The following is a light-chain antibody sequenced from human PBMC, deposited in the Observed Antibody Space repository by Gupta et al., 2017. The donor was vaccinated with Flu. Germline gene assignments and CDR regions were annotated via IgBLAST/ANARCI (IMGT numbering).Light chain of an antibody. CDR1: QSLRGSN. CDR3: QQASSSFIT. J-gene: IGKJ5*01. CDR2: GAS. V-gene: IGKV3-20*01. Sequence: ELVLTQSPGALSLSPGERATLSCRASQSLRGSNIAWYQHKPGQAPRLLLYGASTRATSLPDRFSGSGSGTQFTLTVNRRELQAFAVYCSQQASSSFITFGQATLMDIK.